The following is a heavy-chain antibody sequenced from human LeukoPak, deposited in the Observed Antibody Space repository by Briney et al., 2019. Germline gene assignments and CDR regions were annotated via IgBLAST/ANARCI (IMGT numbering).Heavy chain of an antibody. CDR3: ARGYCSSTSCYFNWFDP. Sequence: ASVKVSCKASGGTFSSYAISWVRQAPGQGLEWMGGIIPIYGTANYAQKFQGRVTITTDESTSTAYMELSSLRSEDTAVYYCARGYCSSTSCYFNWFDPWGQGTLVTVSS. CDR2: IIPIYGTA. V-gene: IGHV1-69*05. CDR1: GGTFSSYA. D-gene: IGHD2-2*01. J-gene: IGHJ5*02.